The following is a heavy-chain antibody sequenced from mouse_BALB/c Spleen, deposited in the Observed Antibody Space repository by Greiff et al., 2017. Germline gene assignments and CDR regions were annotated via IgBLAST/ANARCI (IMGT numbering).Heavy chain of an antibody. CDR3: ARVSYGSTNFDY. J-gene: IGHJ2*01. Sequence: QVQLQQSGPELVKPGASVRISCKASGYTFTSYYIHWVKQRPGQGLEWIGWIYPGNVNTKYNEKFKGKATLTADKSSSTAYMQLSSLTSEDSAVYFCARVSYGSTNFDYWGQGTTLTVSS. D-gene: IGHD1-1*01. CDR2: IYPGNVNT. CDR1: GYTFTSYY. V-gene: IGHV1S56*01.